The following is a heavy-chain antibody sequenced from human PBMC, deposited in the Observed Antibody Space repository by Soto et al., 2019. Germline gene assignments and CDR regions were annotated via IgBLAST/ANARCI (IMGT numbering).Heavy chain of an antibody. CDR3: ARQGVAVAGPFDY. CDR2: IYYSGST. CDR1: GGSISSSSYY. Sequence: TSETLSLTCTVSGGSISSSSYYWGWIRQPPGKGLEWIGSIYYSGSTYYNPSLKSRVTISVDTSKNQFSLKLSSVTAADTAVYYCARQGVAVAGPFDYWGQGTLVTVSS. D-gene: IGHD6-19*01. V-gene: IGHV4-39*01. J-gene: IGHJ4*02.